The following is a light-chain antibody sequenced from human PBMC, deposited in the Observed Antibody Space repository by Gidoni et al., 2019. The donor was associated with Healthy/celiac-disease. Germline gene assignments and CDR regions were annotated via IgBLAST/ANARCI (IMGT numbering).Light chain of an antibody. CDR2: GAS. CDR1: QSVSSSY. Sequence: ELVLTQSPGTLSLSPGERATRSCRASQSVSSSYLAWYQQKPGQAPRLLIYGASSRATGIPDRFSGSGSGTDFTLTISRLEPEDFAVYYCQQYGSSPTFGPGTKVDIK. CDR3: QQYGSSPT. V-gene: IGKV3-20*01. J-gene: IGKJ3*01.